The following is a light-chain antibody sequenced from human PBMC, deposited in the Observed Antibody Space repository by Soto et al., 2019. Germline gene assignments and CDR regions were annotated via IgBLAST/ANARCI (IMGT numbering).Light chain of an antibody. CDR2: DVS. CDR3: QQRSNWQIT. Sequence: ELVLTQSPATLSLSPGERAKLSCRASQSVNNNLAWYQQKPGQAPRLLIYDVSNRATGIPARFSGSGSGTDFTLTISSLEPEDFAVYYCQQRSNWQITFGQGTRLEI. J-gene: IGKJ5*01. V-gene: IGKV3-11*01. CDR1: QSVNNN.